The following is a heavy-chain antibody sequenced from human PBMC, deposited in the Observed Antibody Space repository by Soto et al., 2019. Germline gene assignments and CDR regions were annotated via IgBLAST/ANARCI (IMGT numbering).Heavy chain of an antibody. Sequence: EVQLVESGGALVQPGGSLKLSCAASGFTFSGSAMHWVRQASGKGLEWVGRIRSKANNYATAYTASVEGRFTISRDDSKSTAHLQMNRLKTEDTAVYYCASDTARVYYGLDVWGLGTTVTVSS. CDR2: IRSKANNYAT. CDR1: GFTFSGSA. J-gene: IGHJ6*02. V-gene: IGHV3-73*02. CDR3: ASDTARVYYGLDV. D-gene: IGHD5-18*01.